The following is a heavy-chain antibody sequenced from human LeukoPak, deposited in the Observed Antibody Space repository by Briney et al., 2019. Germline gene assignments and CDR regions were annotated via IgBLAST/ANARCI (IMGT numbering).Heavy chain of an antibody. CDR1: GYTFTGYY. CDR3: ARGSVCSTSCLYAV. V-gene: IGHV1-2*02. J-gene: IGHJ6*04. CDR2: INPNSGGT. D-gene: IGHD2-2*01. Sequence: ASVKVSCKASGYTFTGYYMHWVRQAPGQGLEWMGWINPNSGGTNYAQKFQGRVTITTDESTSTAYMELSSLRSEDTAVYYCARGSVCSTSCLYAVWGRGTTVTVSS.